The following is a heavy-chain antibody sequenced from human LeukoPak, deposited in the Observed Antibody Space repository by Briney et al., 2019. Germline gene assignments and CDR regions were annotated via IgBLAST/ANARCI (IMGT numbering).Heavy chain of an antibody. V-gene: IGHV3-33*01. CDR1: GFTFSSYG. J-gene: IGHJ4*02. D-gene: IGHD3-9*01. CDR2: IWYDGSNK. Sequence: PGGSLRLSCAASGFTFSSYGMHWVRQAPGKGLEWVAVIWYDGSNKYYADSVKGRFTISRDNSKNTLYLQMNSLRAEDTAVYYCARGGERYFDWLLDYWGQGSLVTVSS. CDR3: ARGGERYFDWLLDY.